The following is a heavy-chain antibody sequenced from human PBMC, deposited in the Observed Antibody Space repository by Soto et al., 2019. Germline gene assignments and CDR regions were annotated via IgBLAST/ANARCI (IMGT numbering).Heavy chain of an antibody. V-gene: IGHV3-21*01. Sequence: EVQLVESGGGLVKPGGSLRLSCAASGFTFSSYSMNWVRQAPGKGLEWVSSISSSSSYIYYADSVKGRFTISRDNAKNSLYLQMNSRRAEDTAVYYCARVELMTTVTTSFDYWGQGTLVTVSS. D-gene: IGHD4-17*01. CDR1: GFTFSSYS. CDR2: ISSSSSYI. CDR3: ARVELMTTVTTSFDY. J-gene: IGHJ4*02.